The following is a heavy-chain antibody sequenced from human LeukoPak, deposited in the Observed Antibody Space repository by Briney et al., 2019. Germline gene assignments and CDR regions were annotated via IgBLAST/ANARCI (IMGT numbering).Heavy chain of an antibody. Sequence: SETLSLTCAVYGGSFSGYYWSWIRQPPGKGLEWIGEINHSGSTNYNPSLKSRVTISVDTSKNQFSLKLSSVTAADTAVYYCGRTDLWFGELSMFDRWRQGTLAIVSS. J-gene: IGHJ5*02. CDR1: GGSFSGYY. CDR2: INHSGST. CDR3: GRTDLWFGELSMFDR. D-gene: IGHD3-10*01. V-gene: IGHV4-34*01.